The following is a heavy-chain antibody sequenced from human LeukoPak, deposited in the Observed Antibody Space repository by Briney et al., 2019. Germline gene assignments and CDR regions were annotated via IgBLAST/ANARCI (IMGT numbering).Heavy chain of an antibody. CDR2: IYPDDSDT. V-gene: IGHV5-51*01. CDR1: GYIFTNYW. Sequence: GESLRISCKGSGYIFTNYWIGWVRQMPGKGLEWVGFIYPDDSDTKYSPSFQGQVTISADRSISTAYLQWSSLKASDTAMYYCARGPRSEMYYYGSGSYNWFDPWGQGTLVTVSS. D-gene: IGHD3-10*01. CDR3: ARGPRSEMYYYGSGSYNWFDP. J-gene: IGHJ5*02.